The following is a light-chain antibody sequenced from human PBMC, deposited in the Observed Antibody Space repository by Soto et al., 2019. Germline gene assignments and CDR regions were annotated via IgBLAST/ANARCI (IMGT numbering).Light chain of an antibody. J-gene: IGLJ2*01. CDR1: SSDVGGYHY. CDR3: AAWDDRLNGVV. V-gene: IGLV2-8*01. Sequence: QSVLTQPPSASESPGQSVTISCTGTSSDVGGYHYVSWYQHHPGRAPKLLIYEVEKRHPGVPGRFSGSKSGNTASLTVSGLQADDEADYYCAAWDDRLNGVVFGGGTKLTVL. CDR2: EVE.